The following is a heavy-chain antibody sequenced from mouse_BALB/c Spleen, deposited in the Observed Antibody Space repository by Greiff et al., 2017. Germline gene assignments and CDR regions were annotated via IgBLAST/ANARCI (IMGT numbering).Heavy chain of an antibody. Sequence: EVKLVESGPGLVKPSQSLSLTCSVTGYSITSGYYWNWIRQFPGNKLEWMGYISYDGSNNYNPSLKNRISITRDTSKNQFFLKLNSVTTEDTATYYCARDSTTVVATDAMDYWGQGTSVTVSS. V-gene: IGHV3-6*02. CDR2: ISYDGSN. CDR3: ARDSTTVVATDAMDY. D-gene: IGHD1-1*01. J-gene: IGHJ4*01. CDR1: GYSITSGYY.